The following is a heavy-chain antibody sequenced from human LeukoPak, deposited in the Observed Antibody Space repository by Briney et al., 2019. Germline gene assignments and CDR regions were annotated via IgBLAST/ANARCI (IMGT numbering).Heavy chain of an antibody. Sequence: PGGSLRLSCAASGFIVTNNYMSWVRQAPGKGLEWVSAIYSGDTTEYADSVKGRFIISRDISKNTLYLQMNTVRTEDTAVYYCATLYGGQRADGYWGQGTLVIVSS. CDR1: GFIVTNNY. CDR3: ATLYGGQRADGY. J-gene: IGHJ4*02. CDR2: IYSGDTT. V-gene: IGHV3-53*01. D-gene: IGHD2-15*01.